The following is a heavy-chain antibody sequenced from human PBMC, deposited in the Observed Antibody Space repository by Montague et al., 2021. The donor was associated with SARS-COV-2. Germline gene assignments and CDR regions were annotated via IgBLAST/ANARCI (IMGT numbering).Heavy chain of an antibody. J-gene: IGHJ4*02. CDR2: IKPDGTST. CDR1: GFTFRSYW. V-gene: IGHV3-74*01. Sequence: PLRLSCAASGFTFRSYWMHWVRQVPGRGLVWVSRIKPDGTSTNYAASVQGRFTISRDNAKNTLSLQMNNLRAEDTAIYYCVRPLWFGDSDYYFDSWGQGTLVTVSS. D-gene: IGHD3-10*01. CDR3: VRPLWFGDSDYYFDS.